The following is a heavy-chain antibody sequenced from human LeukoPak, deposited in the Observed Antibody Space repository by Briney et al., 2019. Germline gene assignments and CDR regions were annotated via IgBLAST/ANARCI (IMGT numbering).Heavy chain of an antibody. CDR1: GGSISSSSYY. CDR3: ARQERYYDFWSGYSTPYYFDY. Sequence: SETLSLTCTVSGGSISSSSYYWGWIRQPPGKGLEWIGSIYYSGSTYYNPSLKSRVTISVDTSKNQFSLKLSSVTAADTAVYYCARQERYYDFWSGYSTPYYFDYWGQGALVTVSS. D-gene: IGHD3-3*01. J-gene: IGHJ4*02. V-gene: IGHV4-39*01. CDR2: IYYSGST.